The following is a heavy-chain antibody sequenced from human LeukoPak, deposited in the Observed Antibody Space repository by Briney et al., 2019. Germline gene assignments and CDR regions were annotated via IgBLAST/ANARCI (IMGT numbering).Heavy chain of an antibody. J-gene: IGHJ4*02. CDR3: ARDPDDYGEVRFDY. V-gene: IGHV3-30*03. CDR2: ISYDGSNK. D-gene: IGHD4-17*01. CDR1: GFTFSSYG. Sequence: PGGSLRLSCAASGFTFSSYGMHWVRQAPGKGLEWVAVISYDGSNKYYADSVKGRFTISRDNSKNTLYLQMNSLRAEDTAVYYCARDPDDYGEVRFDYWGQGTLVTVSS.